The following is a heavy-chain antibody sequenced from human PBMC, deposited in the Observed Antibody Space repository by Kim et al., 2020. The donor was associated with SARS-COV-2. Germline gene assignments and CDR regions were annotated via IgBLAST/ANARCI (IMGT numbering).Heavy chain of an antibody. CDR2: INAGNGNT. CDR3: ARQRYYYGSGRNYSFDY. V-gene: IGHV1-3*01. CDR1: GYTFTSYA. J-gene: IGHJ4*02. D-gene: IGHD3-10*01. Sequence: ASVKVSCKASGYTFTSYAMHWVRQAPGQRLEWMGWINAGNGNTKYSQKFQGRVTITRDTSSSTAYMELSSLRSDDPACYSCARQRYYYGSGRNYSFDYWGPRTLVTVSS.